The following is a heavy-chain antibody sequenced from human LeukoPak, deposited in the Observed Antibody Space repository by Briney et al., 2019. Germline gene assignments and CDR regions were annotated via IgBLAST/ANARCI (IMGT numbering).Heavy chain of an antibody. Sequence: ASVKVSCKVSGYTLTELSMHWVRQAPGKGLEWMGGFDPEDGETIYAQKFQGRVTMTEDTSTDTAYMELSSLRSEDTAVYYCATFSSIVVVPAAPFDYWGQGTVVTVSS. CDR2: FDPEDGET. CDR3: ATFSSIVVVPAAPFDY. D-gene: IGHD2-2*01. J-gene: IGHJ4*02. V-gene: IGHV1-24*01. CDR1: GYTLTELS.